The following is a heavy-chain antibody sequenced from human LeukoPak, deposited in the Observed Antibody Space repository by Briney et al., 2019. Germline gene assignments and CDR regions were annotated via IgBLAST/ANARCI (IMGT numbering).Heavy chain of an antibody. D-gene: IGHD3-9*01. CDR2: INRNSGGT. J-gene: IGHJ4*02. CDR1: GYTFSGYD. CDR3: AKRRGPGARAGYYDILTGYSPLGY. Sequence: ASVKVSCKASGYTFSGYDMHWVRQAPGQGLEWMGWINRNSGGTNYAQKFQGRVTMTRDTSISTAYMELSRLRSDDTAVYYCAKRRGPGARAGYYDILTGYSPLGYWGQGTLVTVSS. V-gene: IGHV1-2*02.